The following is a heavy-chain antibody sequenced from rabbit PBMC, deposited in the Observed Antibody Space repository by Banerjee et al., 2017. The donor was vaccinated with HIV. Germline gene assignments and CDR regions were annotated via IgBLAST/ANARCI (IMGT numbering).Heavy chain of an antibody. Sequence: QQQLEESGGGLVKPGGTLTLTCKASGFSFSSSYYMCWVRQAPGKGLEWIACIHSVSGSTYYASWAKGRFTISKTSSPTVTLQMTSLTAADTATYFCARGTGGAGDGLNLWGPGTLVTVS. CDR1: GFSFSSSYY. D-gene: IGHD4-2*01. CDR3: ARGTGGAGDGLNL. V-gene: IGHV1S45*01. CDR2: IHSVSGST. J-gene: IGHJ4*01.